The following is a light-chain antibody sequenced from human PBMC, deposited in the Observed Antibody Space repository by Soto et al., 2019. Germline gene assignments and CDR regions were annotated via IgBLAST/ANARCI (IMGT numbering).Light chain of an antibody. CDR2: AAS. CDR3: QQLNSYPFT. Sequence: RMTQSPSSLSASTGDRVTITCRASQGISSYLAWYRQKPGKVPELQIYAASTLQSGVPSRFSGSGSGTDFTLTISSLQPEDVATYYCQQLNSYPFTFGQGTRLEIK. J-gene: IGKJ5*01. CDR1: QGISSY. V-gene: IGKV1-27*01.